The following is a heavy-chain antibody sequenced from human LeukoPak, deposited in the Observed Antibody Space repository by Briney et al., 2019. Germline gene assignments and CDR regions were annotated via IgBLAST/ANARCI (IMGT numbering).Heavy chain of an antibody. CDR1: VYTLTELS. J-gene: IGHJ4*02. V-gene: IGHV1-24*01. Sequence: ASVKVSCKVSVYTLTELSMHWVRQAPGKGLERLGGFDPEDGETIYAQKFQGRVTMTEDTSTDTAYMELSSLRSEDTAVYYCATSGGGDPTGFDYWGQGTLVTVSS. CDR3: ATSGGGDPTGFDY. CDR2: FDPEDGET. D-gene: IGHD2-21*02.